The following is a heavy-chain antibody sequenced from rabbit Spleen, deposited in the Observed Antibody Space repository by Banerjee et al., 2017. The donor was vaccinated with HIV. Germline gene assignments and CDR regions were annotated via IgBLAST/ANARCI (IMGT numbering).Heavy chain of an antibody. CDR1: GSDFSSYG. V-gene: IGHV1S47*01. CDR2: IYPGFGIT. J-gene: IGHJ2*01. D-gene: IGHD1-1*01. Sequence: QEQLVESGGGLVQPGGSLKLSCKASGSDFSSYGISWVRQGPGKGLEWIAYIYPGFGITNYANSVKGRFTISSDSAQSSVFLQMTSLTAADTATYFCARNYVNAFDPWVQGTLVTVS. CDR3: ARNYVNAFDP.